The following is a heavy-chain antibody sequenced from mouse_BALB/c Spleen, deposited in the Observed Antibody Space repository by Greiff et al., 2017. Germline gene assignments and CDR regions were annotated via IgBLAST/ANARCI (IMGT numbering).Heavy chain of an antibody. V-gene: IGHV1-4*01. J-gene: IGHJ3*01. Sequence: VQLQQSGAELARPGASVKMSCKASGYTFTSYWMHWVKQRPGQGLEWIGYINPSTGYTEYNQKFKDKATLTADKSSSTAYMQLSSLTSEDSAVYYCARWNFAYWGQGTLVTVSA. CDR3: ARWNFAY. CDR2: INPSTGYT. CDR1: GYTFTSYW.